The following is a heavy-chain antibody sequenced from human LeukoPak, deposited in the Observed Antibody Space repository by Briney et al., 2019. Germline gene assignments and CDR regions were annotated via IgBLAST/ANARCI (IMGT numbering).Heavy chain of an antibody. J-gene: IGHJ4*02. D-gene: IGHD3-22*01. V-gene: IGHV3-21*01. CDR1: GFTFSSYS. CDR3: ARDEDDSSGYFRGSDY. CDR2: ISSSSSYI. Sequence: PGGSLRLSCAASGFTFSSYSMNWVRQAPGKGLEWVSSISSSSSYIYYADSVKGRFTISRDNAKNSLYLQMNSLRAYDTAVYYCARDEDDSSGYFRGSDYWGQGTLVTVSS.